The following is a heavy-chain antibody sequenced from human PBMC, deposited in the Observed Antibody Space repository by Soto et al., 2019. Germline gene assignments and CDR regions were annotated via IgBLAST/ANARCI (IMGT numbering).Heavy chain of an antibody. J-gene: IGHJ5*02. CDR3: ARHPYSNLWYNRLDP. CDR2: IYYSGST. CDR1: GDSISSGFYF. Sequence: SETLSLTCTVSGDSISSGFYFWGWVRLPPGKGLEWIGTIYYSGSTYYTPSLKSRVTISVDTSQNQFSLRLSSVTAADTAMYYCARHPYSNLWYNRLDPCSKGTLVTVSS. D-gene: IGHD6-13*01. V-gene: IGHV4-39*01.